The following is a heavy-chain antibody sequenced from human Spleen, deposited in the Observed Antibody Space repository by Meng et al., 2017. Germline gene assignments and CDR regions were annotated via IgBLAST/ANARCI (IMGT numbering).Heavy chain of an antibody. J-gene: IGHJ4*02. CDR1: CWSFSDYY. D-gene: IGHD4-11*01. Sequence: QLQLTPGGAGLVKSSETPSLTCVVLCWSFSDYYWSCIRQPPGKGLQWIGEINHSGSTNYTPSLESRATISVDTSQNNLSLKLSSVTAADSAVYYCARGPTTMAHDFDYWGQGTLVTVSS. CDR3: ARGPTTMAHDFDY. V-gene: IGHV4-34*01. CDR2: INHSGST.